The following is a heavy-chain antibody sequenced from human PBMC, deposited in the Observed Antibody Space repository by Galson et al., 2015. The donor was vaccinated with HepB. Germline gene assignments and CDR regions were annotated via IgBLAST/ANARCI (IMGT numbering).Heavy chain of an antibody. Sequence: SLRLSCAASGFTFYSYGMHWVRQAPGKGLEWVALISYDGNSKYYADSVRGRFTISRDNAKNSLFLQMNSLRDDDAAVYYCARGGLLWTAPGTRLGYWGQGTLVTVSS. CDR3: ARGGLLWTAPGTRLGY. D-gene: IGHD6-13*01. V-gene: IGHV3-30*03. J-gene: IGHJ4*02. CDR2: ISYDGNSK. CDR1: GFTFYSYG.